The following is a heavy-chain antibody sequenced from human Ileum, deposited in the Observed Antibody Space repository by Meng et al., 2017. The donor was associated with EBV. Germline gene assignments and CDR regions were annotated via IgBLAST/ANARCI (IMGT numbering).Heavy chain of an antibody. V-gene: IGHV4-28*01. CDR2: SYYSGST. CDR3: ARNVPGTSAYYD. D-gene: IGHD3-22*01. CDR1: VYSISSANW. Sequence: SGTGRVKPPDSPSLHCAVSVYSISSANWWGWLWQPPGKGLEWIGYSYYSGSTSYNPSLKSRVTMSVDTSKNQFSLNLNSVTAVDTAVYYCARNVPGTSAYYDWGQGTLVTVSS. J-gene: IGHJ4*02.